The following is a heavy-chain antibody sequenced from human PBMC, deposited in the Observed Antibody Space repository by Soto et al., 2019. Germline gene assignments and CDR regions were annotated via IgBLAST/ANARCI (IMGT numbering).Heavy chain of an antibody. Sequence: SVKVSCKASGGTFSSYAISWVRQAPGQGLEWMGGIIPIFGTANYAQKFQGRVTITADESTSTAYMELSSLRSEDTAVYYCARDKRSVPWYCSSWAPSHYYGMDVWG. CDR2: IIPIFGTA. J-gene: IGHJ6*02. V-gene: IGHV1-69*13. CDR3: ARDKRSVPWYCSSWAPSHYYGMDV. D-gene: IGHD6-13*01. CDR1: GGTFSSYA.